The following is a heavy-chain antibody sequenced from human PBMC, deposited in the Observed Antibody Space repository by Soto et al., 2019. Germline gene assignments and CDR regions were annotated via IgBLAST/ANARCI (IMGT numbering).Heavy chain of an antibody. Sequence: QVQLVQSGAEVKKPGSSVKVSCKASGGTFSSYAISWVRQAPGQGLEWMGGIIPIFGTANYAQKFQGRVTIYADEATSTDFPALSSLRSEATAVYYCAFMYYDFAYYYYGMDFWGQGTTVTVSS. J-gene: IGHJ6*02. CDR3: AFMYYDFAYYYYGMDF. V-gene: IGHV1-69*12. CDR2: IIPIFGTA. CDR1: GGTFSSYA. D-gene: IGHD3-3*01.